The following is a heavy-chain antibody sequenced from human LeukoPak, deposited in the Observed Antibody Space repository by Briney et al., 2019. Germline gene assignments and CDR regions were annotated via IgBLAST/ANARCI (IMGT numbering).Heavy chain of an antibody. CDR3: ARGGLWFGEFPTYFDY. J-gene: IGHJ4*02. CDR2: VSAYNGNT. V-gene: IGHV1-18*04. CDR1: GYTFTSYY. D-gene: IGHD3-10*01. Sequence: ASVKVSCKASGYTFTSYYMHWVRQAPGQGLEWMGWVSAYNGNTNYAQKLQGRVTMTTDTSTSTAYMELRSLRSDDTAVYYCARGGLWFGEFPTYFDYWGQGTLVTVSS.